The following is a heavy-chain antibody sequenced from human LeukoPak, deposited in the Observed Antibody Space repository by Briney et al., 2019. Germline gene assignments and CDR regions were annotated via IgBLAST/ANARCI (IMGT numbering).Heavy chain of an antibody. V-gene: IGHV4-39*01. CDR1: GASISGSGYY. CDR2: IYSSGST. CDR3: ARPAVVATAPGVYAFDF. Sequence: SETLSLTCTVSGASISGSGYYWGWIRQPPGKGLEWIGSIYSSGSTYYNASLQSRVTISIETSKNQISLRLISVTAADTAVYYCARPAVVATAPGVYAFDFWGQGTMVTVSS. D-gene: IGHD2-2*01. J-gene: IGHJ3*01.